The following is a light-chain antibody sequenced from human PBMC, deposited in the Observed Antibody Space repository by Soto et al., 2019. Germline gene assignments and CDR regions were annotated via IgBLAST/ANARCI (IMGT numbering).Light chain of an antibody. J-gene: IGLJ1*01. Sequence: QSVLTNTVSEYRSPCQSCTISCTGTSSDVGGYNYVSWYQQHPGKAPKFMIYDVSNRPSGVSNRFSGSKSGNTASLTISGLQAEDEADYYCCSYTTSNTRQIVFGTGTKVTVL. V-gene: IGLV2-14*01. CDR1: SSDVGGYNY. CDR2: DVS. CDR3: CSYTTSNTRQIV.